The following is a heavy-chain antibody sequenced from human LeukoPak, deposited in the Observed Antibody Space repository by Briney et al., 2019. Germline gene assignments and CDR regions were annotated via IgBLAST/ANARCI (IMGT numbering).Heavy chain of an antibody. Sequence: ASVKVSCKASGYTFTGYYMHWVRQAPGQGLEWMGWINPNSGGTNYAQKFQGRVTMTRDTSISTAYMELSSLRSEDTAVYYCAAVRGVTTFGPFYDYWGQGTLVTVSS. J-gene: IGHJ4*02. CDR2: INPNSGGT. D-gene: IGHD3-16*01. V-gene: IGHV1-2*02. CDR1: GYTFTGYY. CDR3: AAVRGVTTFGPFYDY.